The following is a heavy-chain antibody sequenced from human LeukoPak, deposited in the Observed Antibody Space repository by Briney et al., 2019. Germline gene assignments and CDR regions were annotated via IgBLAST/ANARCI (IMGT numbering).Heavy chain of an antibody. D-gene: IGHD1-26*01. J-gene: IGHJ3*02. V-gene: IGHV4-4*07. Sequence: PSETLSLTCTVSGGSISSYYWSWIRQPAGKGLECIGRIYTSGSTNYNPSLKSRVTMSVDTSKNQFSLKLSSVTAADTAVYYCAREWSSLGAAIDAFDIWGQGTMVTVSS. CDR3: AREWSSLGAAIDAFDI. CDR2: IYTSGST. CDR1: GGSISSYY.